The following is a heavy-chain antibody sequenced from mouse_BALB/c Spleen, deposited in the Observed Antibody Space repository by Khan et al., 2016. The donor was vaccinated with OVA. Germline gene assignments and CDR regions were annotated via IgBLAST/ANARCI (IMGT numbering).Heavy chain of an antibody. J-gene: IGHJ3*01. CDR1: GFTFTSYW. CDR3: TSFGYLVAY. V-gene: IGHV1-5*01. Sequence: EVELVESGTVLARPGTSVKMSCKASGFTFTSYWMHWVNQRPGQGLEWIGAIYPGNSDTCYTQKFTGKANLTAVSSTSTTYSKLSSMTNVYSAVYYCTSFGYLVAYWGQGTLVTVSA. CDR2: IYPGNSDT. D-gene: IGHD2-2*01.